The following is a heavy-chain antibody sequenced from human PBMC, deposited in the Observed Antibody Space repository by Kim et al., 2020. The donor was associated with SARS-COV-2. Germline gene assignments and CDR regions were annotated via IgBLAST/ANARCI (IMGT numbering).Heavy chain of an antibody. CDR1: GGSISSYY. V-gene: IGHV4-59*01. J-gene: IGHJ4*02. D-gene: IGHD6-13*01. CDR2: IYYSGST. CDR3: GSAIAAAGTDFDY. Sequence: SETLSLTCTVSGGSISSYYWSWIRQPPGKGLEWIGYIYYSGSTNYNLSLKSRVTISVDTSKNQFSLKLSSVTAADTAVYYCGSAIAAAGTDFDYWGQGTLVTVSS.